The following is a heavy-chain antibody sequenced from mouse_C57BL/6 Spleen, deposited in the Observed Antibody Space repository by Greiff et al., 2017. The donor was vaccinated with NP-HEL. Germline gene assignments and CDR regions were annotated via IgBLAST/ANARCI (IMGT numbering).Heavy chain of an antibody. J-gene: IGHJ2*01. V-gene: IGHV6-3*01. Sequence: EVQGVESGGGLVQPGGSMKLSCVASGFTFSNYWMNWVRQSPEKGLEWVAQIRLKSDNYATHYAESVKGRFTISRDDSKSSVYLQMNNLRAEDTGIYYCTQLTGTGYWGQGTTLTVSS. CDR1: GFTFSNYW. CDR3: TQLTGTGY. D-gene: IGHD4-1*01. CDR2: IRLKSDNYAT.